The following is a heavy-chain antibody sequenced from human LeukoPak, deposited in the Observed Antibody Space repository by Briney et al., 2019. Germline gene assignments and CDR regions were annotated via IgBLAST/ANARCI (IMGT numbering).Heavy chain of an antibody. CDR2: ISWDGGST. J-gene: IGHJ4*02. Sequence: GGSLRLSCAASGFTLDDYAMHWVRQAPGKGLEWVSLISWDGGSTYYADSVKGRFTISRDNSKNSLYLQTNSLRAEDTALYYCAKDMAAYYYASGNIDYWGQGTLVTVSS. D-gene: IGHD3-10*01. V-gene: IGHV3-43D*03. CDR1: GFTLDDYA. CDR3: AKDMAAYYYASGNIDY.